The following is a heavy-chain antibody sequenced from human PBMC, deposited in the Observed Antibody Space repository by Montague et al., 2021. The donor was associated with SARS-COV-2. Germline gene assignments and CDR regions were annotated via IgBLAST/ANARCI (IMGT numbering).Heavy chain of an antibody. CDR1: GGSFSGYY. CDR2: INHSGST. CDR3: TREGYQVLWSDYYYYGMDV. J-gene: IGHJ6*02. Sequence: SETLSLTCAVYGGSFSGYYWIWIRQPPGKGLEWIGEINHSGSTNYNPSLKSQVTISVYTSKNQFSLKLSSVTAADTAVYYCTREGYQVLWSDYYYYGMDVWGQGTPVTVSS. V-gene: IGHV4-34*01. D-gene: IGHD2-2*01.